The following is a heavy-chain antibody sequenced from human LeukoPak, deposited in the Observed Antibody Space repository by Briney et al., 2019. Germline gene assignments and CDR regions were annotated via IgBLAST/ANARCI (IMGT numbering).Heavy chain of an antibody. Sequence: PGESLKISCKGSGYSFTSYWISWVRQMPGKGLEWMGRIDPSDSYTNYSPSFQDHVTISADKSISTAYLQWSSLKASDTAMYYCARQYGSGSYYPQHDNDYWGQGTLVTVSS. CDR1: GYSFTSYW. CDR2: IDPSDSYT. J-gene: IGHJ4*02. D-gene: IGHD3-10*01. CDR3: ARQYGSGSYYPQHDNDY. V-gene: IGHV5-10-1*01.